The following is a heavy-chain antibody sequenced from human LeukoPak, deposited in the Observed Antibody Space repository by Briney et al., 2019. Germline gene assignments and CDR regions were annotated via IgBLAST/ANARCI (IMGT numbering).Heavy chain of an antibody. V-gene: IGHV4-34*01. J-gene: IGHJ5*02. CDR1: GGSFSGYY. CDR2: INHSGGT. D-gene: IGHD3-10*01. CDR3: ARDSGTTGEVKFDP. Sequence: SETLSLTCAVYGGSFSGYYWSWIRQPPGKGLEWIGEINHSGGTNYAPSLKSRVTMSVDTSKNQFSLKLSSVTAADTAVYYCARDSGTTGEVKFDPWGQGTLVTVSS.